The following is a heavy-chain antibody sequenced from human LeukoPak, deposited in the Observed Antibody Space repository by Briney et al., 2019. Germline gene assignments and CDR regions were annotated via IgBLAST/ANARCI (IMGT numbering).Heavy chain of an antibody. J-gene: IGHJ4*02. Sequence: SETLSLTCTVSGGSISSYYWSWIRQPPGKGLEWIGYIYYSGGTNYNPSLKSRVTISVDTSKNQFSLKLSSVTAADTAVYYCARDQGDSSGFDYWGQGTLVTVSS. CDR3: ARDQGDSSGFDY. D-gene: IGHD3-22*01. CDR1: GGSISSYY. CDR2: IYYSGGT. V-gene: IGHV4-59*01.